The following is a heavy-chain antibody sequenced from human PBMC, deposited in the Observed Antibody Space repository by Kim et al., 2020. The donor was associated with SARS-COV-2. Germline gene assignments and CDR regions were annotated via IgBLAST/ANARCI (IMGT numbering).Heavy chain of an antibody. CDR1: GGSISSSNYY. D-gene: IGHD3-10*01. CDR3: ARRFYGSGSFPT. Sequence: SETLSLTCTVSGGSISSSNYYWGWIRRPPGKGLEWIGSIYYSGNTYFNPSLKSRVTMSVDTSKNQFSLQLNSVTAADTAVYYCARRFYGSGSFPTWGQGTLVTVSS. J-gene: IGHJ5*02. V-gene: IGHV4-39*01. CDR2: IYYSGNT.